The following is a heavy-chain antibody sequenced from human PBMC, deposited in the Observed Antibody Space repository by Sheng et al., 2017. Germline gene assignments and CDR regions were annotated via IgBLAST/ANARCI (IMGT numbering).Heavy chain of an antibody. CDR1: GYSISSGYY. V-gene: IGHV4-38-2*02. CDR3: AREFGTWVATINRAIDY. J-gene: IGHJ4*02. Sequence: QVQLQESGPGLVKPSETLSLTCAVSGYSISSGYYWGWIRQPPGKGLEWIGSIYHSGSTYYNPSLKSRVTISVDTSKNQFSLKLSSVTAADTAVYYCAREFGTWVATINRAIDYWGQGTLVTVSS. D-gene: IGHD5-12*01. CDR2: IYHSGST.